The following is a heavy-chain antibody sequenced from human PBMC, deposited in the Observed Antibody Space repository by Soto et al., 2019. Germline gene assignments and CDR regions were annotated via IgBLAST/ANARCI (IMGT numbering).Heavy chain of an antibody. V-gene: IGHV3-23*01. J-gene: IGHJ4*02. D-gene: IGHD3-10*01. CDR3: AKLHRPGPYFDY. CDR1: GFTFSSYA. Sequence: GESLKISCAASGFTFSSYAMSWVRQAPGKGLEWVSAISGSGGSTYYADSVKGRFTISRDNSKNTLYLQMNSLRAEDTAVYYCAKLHRPGPYFDYWGQGTLVTVSS. CDR2: ISGSGGST.